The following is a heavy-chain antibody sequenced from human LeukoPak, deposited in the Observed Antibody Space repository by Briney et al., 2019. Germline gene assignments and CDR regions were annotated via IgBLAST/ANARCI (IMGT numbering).Heavy chain of an antibody. CDR1: GGSINTYY. CDR2: IYTGGIT. Sequence: SETLSLTCTVSGGSINTYYWSWIRQPAGKGLEWIGRIYTGGITNYNPSLKSRVTISVDTSKEQFSLKVNSVTAADTAVYYCTRGAGWLIDYWGQGILVTVSS. CDR3: TRGAGWLIDY. J-gene: IGHJ4*02. D-gene: IGHD3-16*01. V-gene: IGHV4-4*07.